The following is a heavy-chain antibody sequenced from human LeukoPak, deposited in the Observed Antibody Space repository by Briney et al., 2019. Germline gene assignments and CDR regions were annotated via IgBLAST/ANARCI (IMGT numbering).Heavy chain of an antibody. J-gene: IGHJ6*03. CDR1: GFTFDDYA. Sequence: GGSLRLSCAASGFTFDDYAMHWVRQAPGKGLEWVSLISWDGGSTYYADSVKGRFTISRDNSKNSLYLQMSSLRAEDTALYYCAKAIQHAYYYMDVWGKGTTVTVSS. V-gene: IGHV3-43D*03. CDR3: AKAIQHAYYYMDV. CDR2: ISWDGGST. D-gene: IGHD5-18*01.